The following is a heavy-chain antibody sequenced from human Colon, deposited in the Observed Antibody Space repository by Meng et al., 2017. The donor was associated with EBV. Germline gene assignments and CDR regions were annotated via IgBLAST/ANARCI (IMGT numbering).Heavy chain of an antibody. CDR1: RVSFRSYY. D-gene: IGHD3-10*01. Sequence: LQQCGRGLMWRSLALPRICPVNRVSFRSYYWTWIRHPPGKGLEWIGEIDHRANTKSNPSLKSRVTISLDTSKKQFSLKVSSVTAADSAVYYCARRGPSGNFSPWSQGALVTVSS. V-gene: IGHV4-34*01. CDR3: ARRGPSGNFSP. CDR2: IDHRANT. J-gene: IGHJ5*02.